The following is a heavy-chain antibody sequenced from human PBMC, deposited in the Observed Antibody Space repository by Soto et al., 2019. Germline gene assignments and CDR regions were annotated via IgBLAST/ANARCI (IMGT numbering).Heavy chain of an antibody. J-gene: IGHJ5*02. CDR3: ARDWSYVWGSYRSGAWFDP. D-gene: IGHD3-16*02. CDR2: IIPIFGTA. CDR1: GGTFSSYA. V-gene: IGHV1-69*12. Sequence: QVQLVQSGAEVKKPGSSVKVSCKASGGTFSSYAISWVRQAPGQGLEWMGVIIPIFGTANYAQKFQGRVTITADESTSTAYMELSSLRSEDTAVYYCARDWSYVWGSYRSGAWFDPWGQGTLVTVSS.